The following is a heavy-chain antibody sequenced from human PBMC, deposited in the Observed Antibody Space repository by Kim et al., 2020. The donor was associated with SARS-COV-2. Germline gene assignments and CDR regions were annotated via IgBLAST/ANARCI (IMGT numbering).Heavy chain of an antibody. CDR3: ARPLDTAMVISGMDV. J-gene: IGHJ6*02. Sequence: QKFQGRVTITRDTSASTAYMELSSLRSEDTAVYYCARPLDTAMVISGMDVWGQGTTVTVSS. V-gene: IGHV1-3*01. D-gene: IGHD5-18*01.